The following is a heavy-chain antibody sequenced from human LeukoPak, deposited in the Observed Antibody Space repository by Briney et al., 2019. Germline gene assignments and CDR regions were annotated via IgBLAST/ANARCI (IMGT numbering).Heavy chain of an antibody. CDR3: AGGIAVADYYYNYMDV. Sequence: SVKVSCKASGGTFSSYAISWVRQAPGQGLEWMGRIIPIFGTANYAQKFQGRVTITTDESTSTAYMELSSLRSEDTAVYYCAGGIAVADYYYNYMDVWGKGTTVTVSS. D-gene: IGHD6-19*01. V-gene: IGHV1-69*05. CDR2: IIPIFGTA. CDR1: GGTFSSYA. J-gene: IGHJ6*03.